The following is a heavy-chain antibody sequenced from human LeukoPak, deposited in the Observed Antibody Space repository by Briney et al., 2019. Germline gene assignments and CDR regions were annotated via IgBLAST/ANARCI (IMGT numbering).Heavy chain of an antibody. CDR2: INHSGST. D-gene: IGHD6-13*01. Sequence: SETLSLTCAVYGGSFSGYYWSWIRQPPGKGLEWIGEINHSGSTNYNPSLKSRVTISVDTSKNQFSLKLSSVTAADTAVYYCARGEGSSWYRRFNWFDPWGQGTLVTVSS. V-gene: IGHV4-34*01. CDR3: ARGEGSSWYRRFNWFDP. CDR1: GGSFSGYY. J-gene: IGHJ5*02.